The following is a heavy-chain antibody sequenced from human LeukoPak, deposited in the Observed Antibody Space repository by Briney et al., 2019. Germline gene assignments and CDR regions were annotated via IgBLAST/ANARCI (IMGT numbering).Heavy chain of an antibody. J-gene: IGHJ1*01. CDR2: INPDGRNT. CDR1: GFTFNRCW. V-gene: IGHV3-7*01. D-gene: IGHD2-21*02. Sequence: GGSLRLSCVVSGFTFNRCWMNWSRTPPGRGLEGLAHINPDGRNTYYVDSVKGRFTISRDNAQNSMYLQMNSLRAEDTADYYCTSWGDTTAEYFQRWGQGTLVTVSS. CDR3: TSWGDTTAEYFQR.